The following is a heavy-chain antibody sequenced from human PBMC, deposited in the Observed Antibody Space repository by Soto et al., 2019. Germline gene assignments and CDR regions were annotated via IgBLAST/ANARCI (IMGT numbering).Heavy chain of an antibody. J-gene: IGHJ4*02. CDR3: ARRGLTTVPPLT. D-gene: IGHD4-17*01. CDR1: GWSFSGYY. Sequence: QLQLQQCGAGLLKHSETLSLTCAVYGWSFSGYYYYWIRQPPGKGLEWIGEINRSGSTNYNPSLKSRVIISVDTSKIKCSLTLSSVTAADTAIYYCARRGLTTVPPLTGGQGTLVTVSS. CDR2: INRSGST. V-gene: IGHV4-34*01.